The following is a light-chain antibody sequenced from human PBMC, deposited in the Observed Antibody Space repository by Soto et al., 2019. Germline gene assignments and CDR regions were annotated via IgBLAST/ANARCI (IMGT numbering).Light chain of an antibody. CDR2: GNS. CDR3: QSYDSSLSALV. Sequence: QSVLTQPPSASGAPGQRVTISCTGSSSNIGAGYDVHWYQQLPGTAPKLLIYGNSNRPSGVPDRFSGSKSGTSASLAITGLQAEDEADYYCQSYDSSLSALVFGGGTKVTVL. J-gene: IGLJ2*01. CDR1: SSNIGAGYD. V-gene: IGLV1-40*01.